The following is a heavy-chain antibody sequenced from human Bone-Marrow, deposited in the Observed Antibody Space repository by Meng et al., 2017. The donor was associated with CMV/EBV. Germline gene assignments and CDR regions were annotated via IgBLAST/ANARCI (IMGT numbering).Heavy chain of an antibody. Sequence: ISGDSVSIDSAACNCIRQSPSRGLEWLGRTYYRSTWYYDYAVSVKSRITINPDTSKNQFSLQLNSVTPEDTAVYYCARERRSCYDFWGQGTLVTVSS. D-gene: IGHD2-2*01. CDR3: ARERRSCYDF. J-gene: IGHJ4*02. CDR2: TYYRSTWYY. CDR1: GDSVSIDSAA. V-gene: IGHV6-1*01.